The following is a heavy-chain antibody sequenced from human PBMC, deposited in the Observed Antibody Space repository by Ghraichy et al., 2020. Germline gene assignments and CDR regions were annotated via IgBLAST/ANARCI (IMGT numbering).Heavy chain of an antibody. CDR2: ITGSGDDT. D-gene: IGHD3-10*01. J-gene: IGHJ4*02. Sequence: GGSLRLSCAASGFTFSSYAMSWVRQVSGKGLEWVSVITGSGDDTYYADSVKGRFTVSRDNSKNTLYLQMSSLRADDTAVYYCAKDSMVRGVIIPYWGQGTLVTVSS. V-gene: IGHV3-23*01. CDR1: GFTFSSYA. CDR3: AKDSMVRGVIIPY.